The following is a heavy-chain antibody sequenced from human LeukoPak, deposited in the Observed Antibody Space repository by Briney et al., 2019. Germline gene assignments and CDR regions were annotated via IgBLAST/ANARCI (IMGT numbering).Heavy chain of an antibody. V-gene: IGHV1-3*01. CDR3: ARDGHCSGGSCYSIY. J-gene: IGHJ4*02. Sequence: GASVTVSCKASGYTFTSYAMHWVRQAPGQRLEWMGWISVGNGDTKYSQNFQGRVTFTRDTSASTTYMELSSLRSEDTAVCYCARDGHCSGGSCYSIYWGQGTLVTVSS. D-gene: IGHD2-15*01. CDR2: ISVGNGDT. CDR1: GYTFTSYA.